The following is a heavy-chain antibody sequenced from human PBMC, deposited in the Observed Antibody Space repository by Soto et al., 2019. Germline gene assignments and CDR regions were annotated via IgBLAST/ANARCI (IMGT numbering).Heavy chain of an antibody. J-gene: IGHJ4*02. CDR1: GGSISSSSYY. V-gene: IGHV4-39*01. Sequence: PSETLSLTCTVSGGSISSSSYYWVWIRQPPGKGLEWIGSIYYSGSTYYNPSLKSRVTISVDTSKNQFSLKLSSVTAADTAVYYCARLPYYYDSSGYCDYWGQGTLVTVPQ. CDR3: ARLPYYYDSSGYCDY. CDR2: IYYSGST. D-gene: IGHD3-22*01.